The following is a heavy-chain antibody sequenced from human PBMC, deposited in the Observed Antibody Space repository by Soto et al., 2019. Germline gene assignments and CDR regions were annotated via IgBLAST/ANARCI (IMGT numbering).Heavy chain of an antibody. Sequence: ASVKVSCKASGGTFSSYAISWVRQAPGQGLEWMGGIIPIFGTANYAQKFQGRVTITADESTSTAYMELSSLRSEDTAVYYCAREPPIAAAGTGWFDPWGQGTLVTVSS. CDR2: IIPIFGTA. V-gene: IGHV1-69*13. D-gene: IGHD6-13*01. CDR3: AREPPIAAAGTGWFDP. CDR1: GGTFSSYA. J-gene: IGHJ5*02.